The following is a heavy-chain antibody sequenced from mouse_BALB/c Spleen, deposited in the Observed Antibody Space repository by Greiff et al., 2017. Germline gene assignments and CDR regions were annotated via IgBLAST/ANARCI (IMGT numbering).Heavy chain of an antibody. J-gene: IGHJ1*01. CDR1: ELASGSFD. D-gene: IGHD2-4*01. CDR2: ISSGGGST. Sequence: EVHLVESGGGLVKPGGSLKLSVPPPELASGSFDMSWVGRTPEKRLEWVAYISSGGGSTYYPDTVKGRFTISRDNAKNTLYLQMSSLKSEDTAMYYCARHAPMITTGWYFDVWGAGTTVTVSS. CDR3: ARHAPMITTGWYFDV. V-gene: IGHV5-12-1*01.